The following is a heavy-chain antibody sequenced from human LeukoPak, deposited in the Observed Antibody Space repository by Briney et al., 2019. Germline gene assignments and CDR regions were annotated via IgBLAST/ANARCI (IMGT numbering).Heavy chain of an antibody. D-gene: IGHD4-11*01. V-gene: IGHV3-7*03. Sequence: PGGSLRLPCAASGFDFSNYWMYWVRQAPGKGLEWVANIKQDGSEKYYVDSVRGRFTISRDNAKNSLSLQMNSLRAEDTAVYYCASNYGGWGQGTLVTVSS. CDR1: GFDFSNYW. J-gene: IGHJ4*02. CDR2: IKQDGSEK. CDR3: ASNYGG.